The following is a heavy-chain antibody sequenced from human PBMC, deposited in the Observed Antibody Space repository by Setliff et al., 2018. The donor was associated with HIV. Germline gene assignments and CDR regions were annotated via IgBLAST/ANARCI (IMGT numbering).Heavy chain of an antibody. CDR2: IYTTGIT. J-gene: IGHJ5*02. CDR1: GGSISSGSYY. V-gene: IGHV4-61*02. D-gene: IGHD1-26*01. CDR3: ARLSYTGSYTNWFDP. Sequence: SETLSLTCTVSGGSISSGSYYWSWIRQPAGKGLEWIGRIYTTGITNYNPSLKSRVTISMDTSKNQFSLRLSSVTAADTAVYYCARLSYTGSYTNWFDPWGQGTPVTVSS.